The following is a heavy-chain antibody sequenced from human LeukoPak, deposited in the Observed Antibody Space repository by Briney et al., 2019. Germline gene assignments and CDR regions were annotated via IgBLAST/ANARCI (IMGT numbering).Heavy chain of an antibody. D-gene: IGHD3-9*01. CDR3: AKLHYDILTGYYYDY. V-gene: IGHV3-23*01. CDR1: GFTFSSFA. Sequence: GGSLRLSCAASGFTFSSFAMSWVRQAPGKGLEWVSIIISGCSTYYADSVKGRFTISRDNSKNTLYMQMNSLRAEDTAVYYCAKLHYDILTGYYYDYWGQGTLVTVSS. CDR2: IISGCST. J-gene: IGHJ4*02.